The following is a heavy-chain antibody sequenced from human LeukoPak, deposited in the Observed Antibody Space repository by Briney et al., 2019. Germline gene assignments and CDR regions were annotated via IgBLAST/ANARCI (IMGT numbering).Heavy chain of an antibody. CDR3: AKDRVGARFAFDI. CDR1: GFTFSSYS. CDR2: ISSSSSYI. J-gene: IGHJ3*02. V-gene: IGHV3-21*04. D-gene: IGHD1-26*01. Sequence: PGGSLRLSCAASGFTFSSYSMNWVRQAPGKGLEWVSSISSSSSYIYYADSVKGRFTISRDNAKNSLYLQMNSLRAEDTAVYYCAKDRVGARFAFDIWGQGTMVTVSS.